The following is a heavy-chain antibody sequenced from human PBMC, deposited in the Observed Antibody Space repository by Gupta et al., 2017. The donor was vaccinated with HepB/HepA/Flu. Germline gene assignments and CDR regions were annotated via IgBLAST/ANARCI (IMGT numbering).Heavy chain of an antibody. D-gene: IGHD3-3*01. CDR2: IYYSGST. CDR1: GGPITSSNYY. V-gene: IGHV4-39*01. CDR3: ARQHDFWSGYYYYYYGMDV. Sequence: QLQLQESGPGLVKPSETLSLTCTVSGGPITSSNYYWGWIRQPPGKGLEWIGSIYYSGSTYYNPSLKSRVTISVDTSKNQFSLKLSSVTAADTAVYYCARQHDFWSGYYYYYYGMDVWGQGTTVTVSS. J-gene: IGHJ6*02.